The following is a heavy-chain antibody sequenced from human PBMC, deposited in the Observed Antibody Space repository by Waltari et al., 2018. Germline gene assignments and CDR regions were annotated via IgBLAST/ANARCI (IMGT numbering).Heavy chain of an antibody. CDR3: ASLYSSGWYDAFDI. D-gene: IGHD6-19*01. CDR1: GGSISSYY. Sequence: QLQLQESGPGLVKPSETLSLTCTVSGGSISSYYWSWIRQPPGKGLEWIGYIYYSGSTNYNPSLKSRVTISVDTSKNQFSLKLSSVTAADTAVYYCASLYSSGWYDAFDIWGQGTMVTVSS. V-gene: IGHV4-59*08. CDR2: IYYSGST. J-gene: IGHJ3*02.